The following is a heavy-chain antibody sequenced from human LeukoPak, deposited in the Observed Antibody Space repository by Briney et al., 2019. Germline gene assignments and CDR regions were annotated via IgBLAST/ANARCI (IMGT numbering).Heavy chain of an antibody. CDR3: ARGGQLGSGSYFTYYYYGMDV. CDR1: GFTFSRYW. J-gene: IGHJ6*02. D-gene: IGHD3-10*01. V-gene: IGHV3-74*03. CDR2: ISPDGSTT. Sequence: PGGSLRLSCAASGFTFSRYWMHWVRQAPGKGLMWVSRISPDGSTTLYADSVKGRFTISRDNAKNTLYLQMNSLRAEDTAVYYCARGGQLGSGSYFTYYYYGMDVWGQGTTVTVSS.